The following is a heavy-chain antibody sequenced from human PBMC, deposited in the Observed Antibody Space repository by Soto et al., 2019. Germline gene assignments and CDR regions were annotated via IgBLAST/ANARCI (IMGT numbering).Heavy chain of an antibody. CDR3: SRQSKLYSSSRYYYYYLDV. D-gene: IGHD6-6*01. J-gene: IGHJ6*03. CDR2: INHSGST. CDR1: GRSFSGYY. Sequence: QVQLQQWGAGLLKPSETLSLTCAVYGRSFSGYYWSWICQPPGKGLEWIGEINHSGSTNYNPSLKSQVTISVDTSNNQLSLKLSSVTAADTAVYSCSRQSKLYSSSRYYYYYLDVWGKGTTVTVSS. V-gene: IGHV4-34*01.